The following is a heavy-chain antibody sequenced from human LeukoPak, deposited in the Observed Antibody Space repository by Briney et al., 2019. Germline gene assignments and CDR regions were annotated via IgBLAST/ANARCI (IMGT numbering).Heavy chain of an antibody. CDR1: GFRLSSYW. J-gene: IGHJ4*02. V-gene: IGHV3-66*02. CDR2: IYSGGST. CDR3: ARDLAVAANLGFDY. D-gene: IGHD6-19*01. Sequence: PGESLRLSCAASGFRLSSYWMSWVRQAPGKGLEWVSVIYSGGSTYYADSVKGRFTISRDNSKNTLYLQMNSLRAEDTAVYYCARDLAVAANLGFDYWGQGTLVTVSS.